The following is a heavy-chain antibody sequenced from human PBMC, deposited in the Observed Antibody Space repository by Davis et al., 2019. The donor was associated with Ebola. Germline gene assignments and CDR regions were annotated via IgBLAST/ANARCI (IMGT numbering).Heavy chain of an antibody. D-gene: IGHD4-23*01. J-gene: IGHJ3*02. Sequence: PGGSLRLSCAASGFTFDDYAMHWVRQAPGKGLEWVSGISWNSGSIGYADSVKGRFTISRDNAKNSLYLQMNSLRAEDTALYYCVKGGGAGDALDIWGQGTMVTVSS. V-gene: IGHV3-9*01. CDR3: VKGGGAGDALDI. CDR2: ISWNSGSI. CDR1: GFTFDDYA.